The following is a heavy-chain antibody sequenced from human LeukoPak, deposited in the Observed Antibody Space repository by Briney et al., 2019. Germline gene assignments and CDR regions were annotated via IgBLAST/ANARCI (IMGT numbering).Heavy chain of an antibody. CDR3: ARGPLWYSSGLHDY. D-gene: IGHD6-19*01. J-gene: IGHJ4*02. V-gene: IGHV1-8*02. Sequence: ASVKVSCKASGYTFTSYDINWVRQATGQGLEWMGWMNPNSGNTGYAQKFQGRVTMTRDMSTSTVYMELSSLRSEDTAVYYCARGPLWYSSGLHDYWGQGTLVTVSS. CDR2: MNPNSGNT. CDR1: GYTFTSYD.